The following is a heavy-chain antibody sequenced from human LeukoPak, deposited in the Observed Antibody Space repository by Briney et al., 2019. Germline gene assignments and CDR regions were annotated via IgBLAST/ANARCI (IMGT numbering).Heavy chain of an antibody. J-gene: IGHJ4*02. Sequence: SVKVSCKASGGTFSSYAISWVRQAPGQGLEWMGRIIPILGIANYAQKFQGRVTITADKSTSTAYMELSSLRSEDTAVYYCARATLTYYYDSSGYSPDYWGQGTLVTVSS. D-gene: IGHD3-22*01. CDR2: IIPILGIA. CDR1: GGTFSSYA. V-gene: IGHV1-69*04. CDR3: ARATLTYYYDSSGYSPDY.